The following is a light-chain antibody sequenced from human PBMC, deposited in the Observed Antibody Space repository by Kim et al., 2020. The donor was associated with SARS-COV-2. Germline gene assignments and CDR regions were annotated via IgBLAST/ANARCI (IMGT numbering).Light chain of an antibody. CDR3: QQRYSWPRT. CDR2: DAS. Sequence: LSPGESATLSCRAGQSVTTFLAWYQQRPGQAPRLLIYDASTRATGVPARFSGSGSGTDFTLTISSLEPDDFAIYYCQQRYSWPRTFGQGTKVDIK. V-gene: IGKV3-11*01. CDR1: QSVTTF. J-gene: IGKJ1*01.